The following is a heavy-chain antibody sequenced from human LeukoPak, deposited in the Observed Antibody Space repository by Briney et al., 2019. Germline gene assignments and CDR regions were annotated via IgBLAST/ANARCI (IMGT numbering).Heavy chain of an antibody. V-gene: IGHV3-15*01. CDR2: IKSRTDGGTT. CDR3: ATEFYSNGYNF. CDR1: GFTFSSAW. J-gene: IGHJ4*02. D-gene: IGHD5-24*01. Sequence: GGSLRLSCPGSGFTFSSAWMAWVRQIPGKGLEWVGHIKSRTDGGTTDYAAPVKGRFTISRDDAKNTVYLQMNSLRTEDSAVYFCATEFYSNGYNFWGQATLVIVSS.